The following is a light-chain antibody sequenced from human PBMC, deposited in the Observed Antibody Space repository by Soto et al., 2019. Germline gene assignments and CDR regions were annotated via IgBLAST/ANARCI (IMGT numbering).Light chain of an antibody. V-gene: IGKV3-20*01. Sequence: EIVLTQSPGTLSLSPWERATLSCRASQSVSSSHLAWYQQKPGQAPRLLISGASSRATGIPDRFSGSGSGTDFTLAISRVEPEDFAVYFCQQYADSPITFGQGTRLEIK. CDR3: QQYADSPIT. J-gene: IGKJ5*01. CDR2: GAS. CDR1: QSVSSSH.